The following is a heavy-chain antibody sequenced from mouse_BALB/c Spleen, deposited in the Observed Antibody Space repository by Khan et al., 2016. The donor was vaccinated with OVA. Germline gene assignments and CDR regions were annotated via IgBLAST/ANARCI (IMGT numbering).Heavy chain of an antibody. J-gene: IGHJ3*01. CDR3: AGRGFAY. CDR2: ISTVAYSI. CDR1: GFTFIDYG. V-gene: IGHV5-15*02. Sequence: EVELVESGGGLVQPGGSRKLSCAASGFTFIDYGMAWVRQTPGKGSEWIAFISTVAYSIYNADTVTGRFTISRENDKTTLYLEMSSMRSDDTAMYYCAGRGFAYWGQGTLVTVSS.